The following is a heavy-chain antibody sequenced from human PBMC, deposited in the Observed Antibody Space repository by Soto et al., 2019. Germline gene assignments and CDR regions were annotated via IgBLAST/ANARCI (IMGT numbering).Heavy chain of an antibody. V-gene: IGHV5-51*01. CDR3: ARQSIVGATNYYYGMDV. CDR2: IYPGDSDT. J-gene: IGHJ6*02. CDR1: GYSFTSYW. Sequence: PGESLKISCKGSGYSFTSYWIGWVRQMPGKGLEWMGIIYPGDSDTRYSPSFQGQVTISADKSISTAYLQWSSLKASDTAMYYWARQSIVGATNYYYGMDVWGQGTTVTVSS. D-gene: IGHD1-26*01.